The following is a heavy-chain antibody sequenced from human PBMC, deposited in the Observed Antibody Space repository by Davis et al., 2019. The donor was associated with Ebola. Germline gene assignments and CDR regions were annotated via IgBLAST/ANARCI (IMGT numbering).Heavy chain of an antibody. D-gene: IGHD3-10*01. Sequence: LRLSCTVSGGSISSYYWSWIRQPPGKGLEWIGEINHSGSTNYNPSLKSRVTISVDTSKNQFSLKLSSVTAADTAVYYCARLPRTYYYGSGSYPQPYGMDVWGQGTTVTVSS. CDR2: INHSGST. V-gene: IGHV4-34*01. CDR1: GGSISSYY. J-gene: IGHJ6*02. CDR3: ARLPRTYYYGSGSYPQPYGMDV.